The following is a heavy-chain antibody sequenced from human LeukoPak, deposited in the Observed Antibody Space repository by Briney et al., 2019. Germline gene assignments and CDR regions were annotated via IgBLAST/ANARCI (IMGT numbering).Heavy chain of an antibody. Sequence: SETLSLTCAVYGASFSGYYWSWIRQPPGKGLEWIGEINHSGSTNYNPSLKSRVTISVDTSKNQFSLKLSSVTAADTAVYYCARGRIAAAGYFDYWGQGTLVTVSS. CDR1: GASFSGYY. D-gene: IGHD6-13*01. CDR3: ARGRIAAAGYFDY. V-gene: IGHV4-34*01. J-gene: IGHJ4*02. CDR2: INHSGST.